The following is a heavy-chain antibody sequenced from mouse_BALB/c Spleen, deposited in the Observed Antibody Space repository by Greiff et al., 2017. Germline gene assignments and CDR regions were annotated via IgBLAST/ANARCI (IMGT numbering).Heavy chain of an antibody. CDR2: INPSTGYT. CDR1: GYTFTSYW. J-gene: IGHJ1*01. CDR3: VMWYYGRSPHWYVDV. Sequence: QVQLKESGAELAKPGASVKMSCKASGYTFTSYWMHWVKQRPGQGLEWIGYINPSTGYTEYNQKFKDKATLTADKSSSTAYMQLSSLTSEDSAVCYCVMWYYGRSPHWYVDVWGGGTTVTVSS. D-gene: IGHD1-1*01. V-gene: IGHV1-7*01.